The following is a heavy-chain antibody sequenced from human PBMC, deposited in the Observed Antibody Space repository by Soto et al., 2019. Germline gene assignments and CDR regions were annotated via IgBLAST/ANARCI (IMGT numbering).Heavy chain of an antibody. V-gene: IGHV4-59*01. CDR3: AGGPYYYDSSGIRHRDYYYYFGMDV. CDR2: IYYSGST. CDR1: GCSISSYY. D-gene: IGHD3-22*01. J-gene: IGHJ6*02. Sequence: SETLSLTCTFSGCSISSYYWSWIRHPPGKGLGWIGYIYYSGSTNYNPSLKSRVTISVDTSKNQFSLKLSSVTAADTAVYYCAGGPYYYDSSGIRHRDYYYYFGMDVWGQGTTVTVSS.